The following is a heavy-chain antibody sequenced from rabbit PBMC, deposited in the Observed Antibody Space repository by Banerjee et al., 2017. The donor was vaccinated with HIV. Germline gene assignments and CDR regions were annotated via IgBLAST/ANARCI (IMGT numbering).Heavy chain of an antibody. CDR1: GLDFSSRYW. Sequence: QEQLVEYGGDLVQPEGSLTLTCKASGLDFSSRYWICWVRQAPGKGLEWIACINTSSGNTVYASWAKGRFTISKTSSTTVTLQMTSLTAADTATYFCARDLGGVIGWNFNLWGPGTLVTVS. CDR2: INTSSGNT. D-gene: IGHD1-1*01. J-gene: IGHJ4*01. CDR3: ARDLGGVIGWNFNL. V-gene: IGHV1S45*01.